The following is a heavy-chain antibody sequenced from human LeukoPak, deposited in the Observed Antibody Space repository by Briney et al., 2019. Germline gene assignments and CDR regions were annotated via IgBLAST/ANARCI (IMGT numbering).Heavy chain of an antibody. CDR3: ARVVLYYDFWSAYFPD. Sequence: GRSLRLSCAASAFTVSSNYMSWVRQAPGKGLEWVSVIYSGGSTYYADSVKGRFTLSRDNSKNTLYLQMNSLRAEDTAVYYCARVVLYYDFWSAYFPDWGQGTLVTVSS. D-gene: IGHD3-3*01. J-gene: IGHJ4*02. CDR2: IYSGGST. CDR1: AFTVSSNY. V-gene: IGHV3-66*01.